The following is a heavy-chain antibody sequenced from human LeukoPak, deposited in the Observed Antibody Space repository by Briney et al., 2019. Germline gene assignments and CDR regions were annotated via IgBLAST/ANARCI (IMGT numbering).Heavy chain of an antibody. V-gene: IGHV3-11*04. CDR3: ARDAHSSGWYNWFDP. J-gene: IGHJ5*02. CDR2: IVHSGNGM. Sequence: PGGSLRLSCAASGFTFSDYYMTWIRQTAEKGLEWIAHIVHSGNGMYYADSVKGRFTISRDNSKNTLYLQMNSLRAEDTAVYYCARDAHSSGWYNWFDPWGQGTLVTVSS. D-gene: IGHD6-19*01. CDR1: GFTFSDYY.